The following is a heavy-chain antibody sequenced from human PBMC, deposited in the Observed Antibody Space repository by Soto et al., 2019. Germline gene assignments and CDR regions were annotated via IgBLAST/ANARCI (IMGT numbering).Heavy chain of an antibody. J-gene: IGHJ5*02. V-gene: IGHV1-18*04. CDR3: ARHPKRFTMIVGGSGNWFDH. CDR1: GYTFTSYG. CDR2: ISAYNGNT. D-gene: IGHD3-22*01. Sequence: ASVKVSCKASGYTFTSYGISWVRQAPGQGLEWMGWISAYNGNTNYAQKLQGRVTMTTDTSTSTAYMELRSLRSDDTAVYYCARHPKRFTMIVGGSGNWFDHWRQGTLLTVSS.